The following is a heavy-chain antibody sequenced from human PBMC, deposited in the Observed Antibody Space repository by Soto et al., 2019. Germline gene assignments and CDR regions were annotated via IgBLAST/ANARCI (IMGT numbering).Heavy chain of an antibody. Sequence: SLRLSCAASGFTFDDYAMHWVRQAPGKGLEWVSGISWNSGSIGYADSVKGQFTISRDNAKNSLYLQMNSLRAEDTALYYCAKGTRLEATINVYYWGQGTLVTVSS. D-gene: IGHD5-12*01. J-gene: IGHJ4*02. CDR3: AKGTRLEATINVYY. CDR1: GFTFDDYA. CDR2: ISWNSGSI. V-gene: IGHV3-9*01.